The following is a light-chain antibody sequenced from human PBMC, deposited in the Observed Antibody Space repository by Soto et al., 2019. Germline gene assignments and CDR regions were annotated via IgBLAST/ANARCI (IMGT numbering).Light chain of an antibody. Sequence: QSVLTQPPSASSTPGQTVTISCSGSTSNTGTFYVYWYQHLPGTAPKLLIYLGDQRASGVSDRFSGSKSGTSASLAINGLRSDDEADYYCAAWDDNLNAYVFGSGT. CDR1: TSNTGTFY. V-gene: IGLV1-47*02. J-gene: IGLJ1*01. CDR3: AAWDDNLNAYV. CDR2: LGD.